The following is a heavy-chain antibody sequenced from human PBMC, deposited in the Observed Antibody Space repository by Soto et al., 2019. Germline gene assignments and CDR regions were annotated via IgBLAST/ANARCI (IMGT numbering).Heavy chain of an antibody. J-gene: IGHJ6*02. CDR3: ARDGTAGRDV. CDR2: ISSSSVYI. V-gene: IGHV3-21*01. CDR1: GFTFRTYN. D-gene: IGHD1-26*01. Sequence: EVQLVESGGGLVKPGGSLRLSCAASGFTFRTYNMNWVRQAPGRGLEWVSSISSSSVYINYADSVKGRFTISRDNAKNSWYLEMNSRRAEDTAVYYCARDGTAGRDVWGQGTTVTGSS.